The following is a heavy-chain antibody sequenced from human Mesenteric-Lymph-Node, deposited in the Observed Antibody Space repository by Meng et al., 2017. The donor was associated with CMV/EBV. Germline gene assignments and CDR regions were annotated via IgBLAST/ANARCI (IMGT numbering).Heavy chain of an antibody. D-gene: IGHD1-26*01. V-gene: IGHV3-21*01. CDR2: ISSSGSYI. CDR3: ARDYSGSYGDAFDI. J-gene: IGHJ3*02. Sequence: GESLKISCAASGFTLTSYSMNWVRQAPGKGLEWVSSISSSGSYIYYADSLKGRFTISRDNAKNSLYLQMNSLRAEDTAVYYCARDYSGSYGDAFDIWGPGTMVTVSS. CDR1: GFTLTSYS.